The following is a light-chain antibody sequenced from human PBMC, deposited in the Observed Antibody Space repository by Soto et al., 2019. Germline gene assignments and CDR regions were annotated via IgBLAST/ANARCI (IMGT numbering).Light chain of an antibody. Sequence: EIVLTQSPPTLSVPPGERAPLTSRASQTVATSLAWNQQKPGQAPRLLLNFASPRATGVPSRFSGSGSGTEFALTISSLQSEDFAVYYCQQHNAWPLTFGGGTKVEIK. CDR2: FAS. V-gene: IGKV3-15*01. CDR1: QTVATS. J-gene: IGKJ4*01. CDR3: QQHNAWPLT.